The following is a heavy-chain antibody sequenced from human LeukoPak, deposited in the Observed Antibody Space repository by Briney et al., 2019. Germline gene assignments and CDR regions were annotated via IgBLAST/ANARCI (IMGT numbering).Heavy chain of an antibody. J-gene: IGHJ4*02. V-gene: IGHV3-23*01. Sequence: GGSLRLSCAASAFTSSSYAMSWVRQAPGKGLGWFSTISGSGGSTYYADSVKGRFTISRDNSKNTLYLQMNSLRAEDTAVYYCAKDRITVAGTSGYCGQGTLFTVSS. D-gene: IGHD6-19*01. CDR3: AKDRITVAGTSGY. CDR2: ISGSGGST. CDR1: AFTSSSYA.